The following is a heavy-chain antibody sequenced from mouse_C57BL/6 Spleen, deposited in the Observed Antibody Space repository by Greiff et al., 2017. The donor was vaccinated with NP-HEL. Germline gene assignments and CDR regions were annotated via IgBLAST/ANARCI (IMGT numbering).Heavy chain of an antibody. CDR1: GFSLSTSGMG. D-gene: IGHD2-4*01. V-gene: IGHV8-12*01. CDR2: IYWDDDK. CDR3: ARRGGSPYDYDGAMDY. Sequence: QVTLKESGPGILQSSQTLSLTCSFSGFSLSTSGMGVSWIRQPSGKGLEWLAHIYWDDDKRYNPSLKSRRTISKDTSRNQVFLKITSVDTADTATYYCARRGGSPYDYDGAMDYWGQGTSVTVSS. J-gene: IGHJ4*01.